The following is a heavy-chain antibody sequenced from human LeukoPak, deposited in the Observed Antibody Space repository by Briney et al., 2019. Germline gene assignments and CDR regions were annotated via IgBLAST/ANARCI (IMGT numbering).Heavy chain of an antibody. D-gene: IGHD3-22*01. CDR3: ARSSGYYSSLFYMHV. V-gene: IGHV1-69*01. J-gene: IGHJ6*03. CDR2: IIPIFGTA. Sequence: SVKVSCKASGGTFSSYAISWVRQAPGQGLEWMGGIIPIFGTANYAQKFQGRVTITADESTSTAYMELSSLRSEDTAVYYCARSSGYYSSLFYMHVWGKGTTVTVSS. CDR1: GGTFSSYA.